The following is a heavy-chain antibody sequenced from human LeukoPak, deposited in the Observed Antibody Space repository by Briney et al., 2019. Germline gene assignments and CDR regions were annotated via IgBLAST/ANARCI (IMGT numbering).Heavy chain of an antibody. CDR3: ARLGGSSWYGYYYGMDV. V-gene: IGHV4-34*01. D-gene: IGHD6-13*01. Sequence: SETLSLTCAVYGGSFSGYYWSWIRQPPGKGLEWIGSIYYSGSTYYNPSLKSRVTISVDTSKNQFSLKLSSVTAADTAVYYCARLGGSSWYGYYYGMDVWGQGTTVTVSS. CDR2: IYYSGST. CDR1: GGSFSGYY. J-gene: IGHJ6*02.